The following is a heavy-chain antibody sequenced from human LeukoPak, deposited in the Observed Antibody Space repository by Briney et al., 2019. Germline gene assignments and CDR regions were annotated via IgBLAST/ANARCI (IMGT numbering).Heavy chain of an antibody. Sequence: GGSLRLSCSASGFAFSNYWMSWVRQAPGKGLEWVANIKQDESEKYYVDSVRGRFTISRDNAKSSLYLQMNSLRAEDTAVYYCARALDSSSSRYQAYEEWGQGTLVTVSS. V-gene: IGHV3-7*01. CDR2: IKQDESEK. CDR3: ARALDSSSSRYQAYEE. D-gene: IGHD2-2*01. J-gene: IGHJ4*02. CDR1: GFAFSNYW.